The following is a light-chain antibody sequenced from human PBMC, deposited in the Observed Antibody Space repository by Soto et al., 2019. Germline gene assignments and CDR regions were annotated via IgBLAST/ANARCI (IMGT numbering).Light chain of an antibody. CDR1: QSVSSN. CDR3: QQYKNWPPIT. V-gene: IGKV3-15*01. J-gene: IGKJ5*01. Sequence: EILMTQSPATLSVSPGERATLSCRASQSVSSNLAWYQQKPGQAPRLLIYDTSTTAAGVPARFSGSGSGTEFTPTISSLQSEDFAVYYCQQYKNWPPITFGQGTRLEIK. CDR2: DTS.